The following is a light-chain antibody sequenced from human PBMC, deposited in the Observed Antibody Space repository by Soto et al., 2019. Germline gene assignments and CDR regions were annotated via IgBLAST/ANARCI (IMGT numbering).Light chain of an antibody. CDR2: DAS. CDR1: PSVSSY. V-gene: IGKV3-11*01. J-gene: IGKJ4*01. Sequence: EIVLTQSPAPLSLSPGERATLSCRASPSVSSYLAWYQQKPGQAPRLLIYDASNRSTGIPARFSGSVSGTGFSHTISSVELEDFAVYYGHQRGNWPPTFGGGTKVDIK. CDR3: HQRGNWPPT.